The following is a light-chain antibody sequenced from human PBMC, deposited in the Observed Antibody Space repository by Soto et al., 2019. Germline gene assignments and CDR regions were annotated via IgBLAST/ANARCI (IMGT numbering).Light chain of an antibody. Sequence: QSALTQPASVSGSPGQSITISCTGTSSDVGGYNYVSWYQQHPGKAPKLMIYEVSNRPSGVPDRFSGSKSGTSVSLAISGLRSEDEADYYCAAWDDSLRGYVFGTGTKLTVL. CDR1: SSDVGGYNY. CDR2: EVS. CDR3: AAWDDSLRGYV. J-gene: IGLJ1*01. V-gene: IGLV2-14*01.